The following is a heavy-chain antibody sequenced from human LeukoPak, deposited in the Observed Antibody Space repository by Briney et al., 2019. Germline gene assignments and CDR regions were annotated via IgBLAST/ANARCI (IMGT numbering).Heavy chain of an antibody. D-gene: IGHD3-22*01. Sequence: GRSPRLSCAASGFTFDGYSMHWVRQAPGEGLGWGSGISWNSGSIGYADSVKGRFPISRDNAKNSLYLQMNSLRAEDTALYYCAKATHYYENDAFDIWGQGTMVTVSS. CDR2: ISWNSGSI. CDR3: AKATHYYENDAFDI. CDR1: GFTFDGYS. J-gene: IGHJ3*02. V-gene: IGHV3-9*01.